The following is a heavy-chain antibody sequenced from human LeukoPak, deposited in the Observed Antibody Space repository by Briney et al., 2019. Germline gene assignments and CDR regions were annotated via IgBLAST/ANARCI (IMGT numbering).Heavy chain of an antibody. CDR2: IYYSGST. V-gene: IGHV4-59*01. CDR3: AAAYSSGWFNWYFDL. J-gene: IGHJ2*01. D-gene: IGHD6-19*01. Sequence: RPSETLSLTCTVSGGSISSYYWSWLRQPPGKGLEWIGYIYYSGSTNYNPSLKSRVTISVDTSKNQFSLKLSSVTAADTAVYYCAAAYSSGWFNWYFDLWGRGTLVTVSS. CDR1: GGSISSYY.